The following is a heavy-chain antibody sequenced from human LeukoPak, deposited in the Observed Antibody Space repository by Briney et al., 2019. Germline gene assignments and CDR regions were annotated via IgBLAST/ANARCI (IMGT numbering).Heavy chain of an antibody. D-gene: IGHD5-18*01. CDR3: ARGRIQLWTNDY. J-gene: IGHJ4*02. V-gene: IGHV1-2*06. Sequence: ASVKVSCKASGYTFTGYYMHWVRQAPGQGLEWMGRINPNSGGTGYAQKFQGRVTMTRNTSISTAYMELSSLRSEDTAVYYCARGRIQLWTNDYWGQGTLVTVSS. CDR2: INPNSGGT. CDR1: GYTFTGYY.